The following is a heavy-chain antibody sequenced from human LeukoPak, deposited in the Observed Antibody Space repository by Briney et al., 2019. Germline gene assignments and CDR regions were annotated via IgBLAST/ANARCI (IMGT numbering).Heavy chain of an antibody. D-gene: IGHD6-13*01. J-gene: IGHJ4*02. CDR2: IIPIFGTA. CDR3: AGDGAWVAAGNEGHY. CDR1: GGTFSSYA. V-gene: IGHV1-69*01. Sequence: SVKVSCKASGGTFSSYAISWVRQAPGQGLEWMGGIIPIFGTANYAQKFQGRVTITADESTSTAYMELNSLRSEDTAVYYCAGDGAWVAAGNEGHYWGQGTLVTVSS.